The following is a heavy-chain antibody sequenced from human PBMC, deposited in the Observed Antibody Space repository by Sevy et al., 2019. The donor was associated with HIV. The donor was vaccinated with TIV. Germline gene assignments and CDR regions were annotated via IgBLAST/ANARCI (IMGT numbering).Heavy chain of an antibody. CDR2: INPSGGDT. CDR1: GYTITTYH. V-gene: IGHV1-46*01. Sequence: ASVKVSCKASGYTITTYHMHWVRQAPGQGLEWMGIINPSGGDTDYAQKFQGRVTLTRDTSTSTVYMELSGLKSEDTAVYYCAREKWFKFFDCWGQRTLVTVSS. CDR3: AREKWFKFFDC. J-gene: IGHJ4*02. D-gene: IGHD3-10*01.